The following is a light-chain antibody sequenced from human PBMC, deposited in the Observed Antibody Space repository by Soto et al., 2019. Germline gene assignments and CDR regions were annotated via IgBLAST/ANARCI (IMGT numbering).Light chain of an antibody. CDR2: DAS. CDR3: QQSVT. V-gene: IGKV1-13*02. Sequence: AIQLTQSPSSLSASVGERVTITCRASQGISSALAWYQQKPGKAPKLLIYDASSLESGVPSRFSGSGSGTDITLPIGGLPPEYCATYYCQQSVTFGQGTKLEIK. J-gene: IGKJ2*01. CDR1: QGISSA.